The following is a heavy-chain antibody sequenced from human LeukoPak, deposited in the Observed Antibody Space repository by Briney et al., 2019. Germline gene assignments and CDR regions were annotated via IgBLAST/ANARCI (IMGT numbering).Heavy chain of an antibody. CDR1: GFTFADFT. D-gene: IGHD2-21*02. V-gene: IGHV3-49*03. CDR2: IRSNVYGGTT. J-gene: IGHJ4*02. Sequence: GGSLRLSCTASGFTFADFTVSWFRQSSGQGLEWVGFIRSNVYGGTTEHAASVEARFTISRDDSNSIAYLQMNSLKTEDTAVYYCTRVIVVVTAKHFDYWGQGTLVTVSS. CDR3: TRVIVVVTAKHFDY.